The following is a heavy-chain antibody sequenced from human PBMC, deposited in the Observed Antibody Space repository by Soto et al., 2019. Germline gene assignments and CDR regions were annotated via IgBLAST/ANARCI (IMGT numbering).Heavy chain of an antibody. CDR1: GGSFSGYY. CDR3: ARYTSRRWFDP. CDR2: INHSGST. D-gene: IGHD1-20*01. V-gene: IGHV4-34*01. Sequence: LSLTCAVYGGSFSGYYWSWIRQPPGKGLEWIGEINHSGSTNYNPSLKSRVTISVDTSKNQFSLKLSSVTAADTAVYYCARYTSRRWFDPWGQGTQVTVSS. J-gene: IGHJ5*02.